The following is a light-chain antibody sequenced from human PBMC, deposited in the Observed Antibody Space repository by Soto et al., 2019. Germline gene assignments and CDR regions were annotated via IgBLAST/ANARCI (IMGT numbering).Light chain of an antibody. J-gene: IGKJ4*01. V-gene: IGKV1-12*01. Sequence: DIQMTQSPSSLSASLGDRVTITCRASQDLDRWLAWYQQKPGEAPKVLIFAASSLQSGLPSRFSGGGSGTDFSLTISSLHPEDFATYYCKQSRSFPLTVGGGTKVEIK. CDR2: AAS. CDR1: QDLDRW. CDR3: KQSRSFPLT.